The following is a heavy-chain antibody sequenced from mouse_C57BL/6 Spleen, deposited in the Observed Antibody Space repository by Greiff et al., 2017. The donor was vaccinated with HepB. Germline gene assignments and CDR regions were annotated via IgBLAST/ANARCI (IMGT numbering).Heavy chain of an antibody. CDR2: IDPSDSYT. V-gene: IGHV1-50*01. CDR3: ARGSNWLDD. J-gene: IGHJ2*01. Sequence: VQLQQPGAELVKPGASVKLSCKASGYTFTSYWMQWVKQRPGQGLEWIGEIDPSDSYTNYNQKFKGKATLTVDTSSSTAYMQLSSLTSEDSAVYDGARGSNWLDDWGQGTTLTVSS. D-gene: IGHD2-5*01. CDR1: GYTFTSYW.